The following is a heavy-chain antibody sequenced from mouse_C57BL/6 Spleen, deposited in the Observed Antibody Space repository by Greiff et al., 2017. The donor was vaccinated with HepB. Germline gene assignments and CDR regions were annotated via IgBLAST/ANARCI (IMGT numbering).Heavy chain of an antibody. Sequence: VKLVESGPGLVAPSQSLSITCTVSGFSLTSYGVHWVRQPPGKGLEWLVVIWSDGSTTYNSALKSRLSISKDNSKSQVFVKMNSLQTDDTAMYYCARHYGSRYGYFDVWGTGTTVTVSS. CDR1: GFSLTSYG. J-gene: IGHJ1*03. CDR2: IWSDGST. CDR3: ARHYGSRYGYFDV. V-gene: IGHV2-6-1*01. D-gene: IGHD1-1*01.